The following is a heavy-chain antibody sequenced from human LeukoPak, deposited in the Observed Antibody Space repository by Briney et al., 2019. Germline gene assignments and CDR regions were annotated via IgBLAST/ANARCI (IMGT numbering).Heavy chain of an antibody. J-gene: IGHJ5*02. CDR3: ARCPLDVLTGYYGGWFDP. V-gene: IGHV1-69*01. CDR2: IIPIFGTA. D-gene: IGHD3-9*01. CDR1: GGTFSSYA. Sequence: SEKVSCKASGGTFSSYAISWVRQAPGQGLEWMGGIIPIFGTANYAQKLQGRVTITADESTSTAYMELNSLRSEDTAVYYCARCPLDVLTGYYGGWFDPWGQGTLVTVSS.